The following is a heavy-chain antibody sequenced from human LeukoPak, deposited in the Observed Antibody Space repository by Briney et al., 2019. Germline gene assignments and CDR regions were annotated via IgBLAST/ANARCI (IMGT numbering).Heavy chain of an antibody. Sequence: ASVKVSCKASGYTFTGYYMHWVRQAPGQGLEWMGWINPNSGGTNYAQKFQGRVTMTRDTSISTAYMELSRLRSDDTAVYYYAREEAVAGTLGFRVPSVDYWGQGTLVTVSS. J-gene: IGHJ4*02. V-gene: IGHV1-2*02. CDR2: INPNSGGT. CDR1: GYTFTGYY. CDR3: AREEAVAGTLGFRVPSVDY. D-gene: IGHD6-19*01.